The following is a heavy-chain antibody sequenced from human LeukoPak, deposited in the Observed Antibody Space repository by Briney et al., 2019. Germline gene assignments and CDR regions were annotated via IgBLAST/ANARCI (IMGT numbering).Heavy chain of an antibody. V-gene: IGHV4-34*01. CDR1: GGSFSGYY. D-gene: IGHD3-3*01. Sequence: SETLSLTCAVYGGSFSGYYWSWIRRPPGKGLEWIGEINHSGSTNYNPSLKSRVTISVDTSKNQFSLKLSSVTAADTAVYYCARRAPLYDFWSGYYYHYMDVWGKGTTVTVSS. CDR2: INHSGST. CDR3: ARRAPLYDFWSGYYYHYMDV. J-gene: IGHJ6*03.